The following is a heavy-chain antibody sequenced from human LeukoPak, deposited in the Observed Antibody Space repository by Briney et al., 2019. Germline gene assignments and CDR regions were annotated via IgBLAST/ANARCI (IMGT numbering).Heavy chain of an antibody. Sequence: GGSLRLSCTASGFTFSSYAMNWVRQAPGKGLEWVSGIGAGGTFTYYADSVEGRFTISRDNSRNTLYLQVNSLRAEDTAVYYCARVKYCSRNSCYAAFDYWGQGTLVTVSS. V-gene: IGHV3-23*01. CDR2: IGAGGTFT. CDR3: ARVKYCSRNSCYAAFDY. J-gene: IGHJ4*02. D-gene: IGHD2-2*01. CDR1: GFTFSSYA.